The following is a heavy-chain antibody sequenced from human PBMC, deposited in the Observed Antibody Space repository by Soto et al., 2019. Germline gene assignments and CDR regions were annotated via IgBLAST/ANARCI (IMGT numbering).Heavy chain of an antibody. CDR1: GYSFTSSW. D-gene: IGHD6-6*01. V-gene: IGHV5-10-1*03. J-gene: IGHJ4*02. CDR3: ARRGSSSSFFYDS. CDR2: IDPSDSYI. Sequence: EVQLVPSGAEVKKPGESLRISCQGSGYSFTSSWISWVRQMPGEGLEWMGRIDPSDSYINYSPSFQGRVTISADKSISTAYLQWSSLKASDTAMYYCARRGSSSSFFYDSWGQGTLVTVSS.